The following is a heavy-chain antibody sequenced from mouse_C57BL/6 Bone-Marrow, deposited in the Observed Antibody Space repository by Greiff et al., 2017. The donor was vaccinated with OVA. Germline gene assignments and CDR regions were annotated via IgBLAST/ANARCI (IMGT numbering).Heavy chain of an antibody. CDR1: GFTFSSYA. Sequence: EVQVVESGEGLVKPGGSLKLSCAASGFTFSSYAMSWVRQTPEKRLEWVAYISSGGDYIYYTDTVKGRFTISRDNARNTLYLQMSSLKSEDTAMYYCTREIYYDLYFDYWGQGTTLTVSS. D-gene: IGHD2-4*01. J-gene: IGHJ2*01. CDR2: ISSGGDYI. V-gene: IGHV5-9-1*02. CDR3: TREIYYDLYFDY.